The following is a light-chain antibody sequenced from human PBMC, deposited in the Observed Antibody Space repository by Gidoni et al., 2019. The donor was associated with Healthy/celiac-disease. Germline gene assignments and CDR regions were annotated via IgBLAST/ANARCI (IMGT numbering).Light chain of an antibody. CDR3: QQRSNWPRGGT. V-gene: IGKV3-11*01. Sequence: DIVLTQSPATLSLSPGERATLSCRASQSVSSYLAWYQQKPGQAPRLLIYDASNRATGIPARFSGSGSGTDFTLTISSLEPEDFAVYYCQQRSNWPRGGTFGGGTKVEIK. CDR2: DAS. CDR1: QSVSSY. J-gene: IGKJ4*01.